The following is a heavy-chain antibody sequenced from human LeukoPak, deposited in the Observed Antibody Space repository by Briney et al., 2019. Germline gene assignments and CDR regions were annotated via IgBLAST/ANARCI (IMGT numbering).Heavy chain of an antibody. Sequence: ASVKVSCKASGYTFTGYSMHWVRQAPGQALEWMGRINPNSGGTQYAQKFQGRVTMTSDSSIITVYMELSSLRSDDTAIYYCARDRAFRGGGFHPWGQGTLVTVSS. CDR1: GYTFTGYS. D-gene: IGHD3-10*01. CDR3: ARDRAFRGGGFHP. CDR2: INPNSGGT. J-gene: IGHJ5*02. V-gene: IGHV1-2*06.